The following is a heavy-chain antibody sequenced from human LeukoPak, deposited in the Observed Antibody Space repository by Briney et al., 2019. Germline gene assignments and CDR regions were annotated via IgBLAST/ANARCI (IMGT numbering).Heavy chain of an antibody. V-gene: IGHV3-30*04. D-gene: IGHD6-13*01. CDR2: ISYDGSNK. CDR3: AREASSSWYEERAFDI. CDR1: GFTFSSYA. Sequence: GGSLRLSCAASGFTFSSYAMHWVRQAPGKGLEWVAVISYDGSNKYYADSVKGRFTISRDNSKNTLYLQMNSLRAEDTAVYYCAREASSSWYEERAFDIWGQGTMVTVSS. J-gene: IGHJ3*02.